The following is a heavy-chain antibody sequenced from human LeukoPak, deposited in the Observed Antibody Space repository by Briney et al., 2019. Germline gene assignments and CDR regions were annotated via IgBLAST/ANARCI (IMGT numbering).Heavy chain of an antibody. CDR3: ARDVRDSSGYYLRAFGY. V-gene: IGHV4-34*01. J-gene: IGHJ4*02. CDR2: IHYSGST. CDR1: GGSFSGYY. D-gene: IGHD3-22*01. Sequence: SETLSLTCAVYGGSFSGYYWSWIRQPPGKGLEWIGGIHYSGSTYYYPSLKSRVTISVDTSKNQFSLKLSSVTAADTAVYYCARDVRDSSGYYLRAFGYWGQGTLVTVPS.